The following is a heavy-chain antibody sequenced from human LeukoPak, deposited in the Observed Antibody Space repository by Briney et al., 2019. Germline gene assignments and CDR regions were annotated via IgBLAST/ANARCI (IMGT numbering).Heavy chain of an antibody. CDR1: GGSISSYY. D-gene: IGHD6-19*01. J-gene: IGHJ3*02. V-gene: IGHV4-59*08. CDR2: IYYSGSA. CDR3: AGYSSGWYVDAFDI. Sequence: SETLSLTCTVSGGSISSYYWSWIRQPPGKGLEWIGYIYYSGSANYNPSLKSRVTISVDTSKNQFSLKPSSVTAADTAVYYCAGYSSGWYVDAFDIWGQGTMVTVSS.